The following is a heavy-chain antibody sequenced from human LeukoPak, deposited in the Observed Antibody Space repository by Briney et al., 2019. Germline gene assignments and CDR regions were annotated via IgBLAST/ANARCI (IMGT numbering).Heavy chain of an antibody. D-gene: IGHD6-19*01. CDR1: GYSVSGAYY. CDR3: ARFATGGLYYFGY. V-gene: IGHV4-38-2*01. CDR2: MYHSGNS. J-gene: IGHJ4*02. Sequence: PSETLSLTCSVSGYSVSGAYYWGWIRQPPGKGLEWIGTMYHSGNSYYNPSLQSRVTISVDTSKNQFSLKLISVTAADTAVYYCARFATGGLYYFGYWGQGTLVTVSS.